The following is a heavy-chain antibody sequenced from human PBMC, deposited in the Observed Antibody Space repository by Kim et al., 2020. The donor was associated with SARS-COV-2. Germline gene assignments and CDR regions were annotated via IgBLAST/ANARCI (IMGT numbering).Heavy chain of an antibody. CDR2: IYYSGST. CDR1: GGSISTSSYY. J-gene: IGHJ4*02. CDR3: AREAGYGSGIIDN. V-gene: IGHV4-39*07. D-gene: IGHD3-10*01. Sequence: SQTLSLSCTVSGGSISTSSYYWGWIRLPPGKGLEYIGSIYYSGSTYYNPSLKSRVTISVDTSKNQFSLKLTSVTAADTAVYYCAREAGYGSGIIDNWGQGTLVTVSS.